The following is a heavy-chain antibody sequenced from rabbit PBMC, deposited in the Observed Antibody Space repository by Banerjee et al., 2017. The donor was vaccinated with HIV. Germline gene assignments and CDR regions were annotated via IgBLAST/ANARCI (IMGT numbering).Heavy chain of an antibody. Sequence: SGFSFSSGYDMCWVRQAPGKGLEWIACIYVGSGGSTYYADWAKGRFTISKTSSTTVTLQMTSLTAADTATYFCARDLAGVIGWNFNLWGPGTLVTVS. D-gene: IGHD4-1*01. CDR1: GFSFSSGYD. V-gene: IGHV1S40*01. J-gene: IGHJ4*01. CDR3: ARDLAGVIGWNFNL. CDR2: IYVGSGGST.